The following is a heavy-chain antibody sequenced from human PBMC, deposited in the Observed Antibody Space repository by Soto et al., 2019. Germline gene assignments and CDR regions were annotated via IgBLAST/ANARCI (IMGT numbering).Heavy chain of an antibody. CDR3: ATDIHATWLLTS. Sequence: ASGVKCREQGVYWVSKAPGKGLEWVALISPDGSQIFYADSVKGRFTISRDNSKNTLYLQMNSLRAEDTSLYLCATDIHATWLLTSWRQGTLVTVSS. D-gene: IGHD2-2*02. CDR2: ISPDGSQI. J-gene: IGHJ4*02. CDR1: GVKCREQG. V-gene: IGHV3-30-3*01.